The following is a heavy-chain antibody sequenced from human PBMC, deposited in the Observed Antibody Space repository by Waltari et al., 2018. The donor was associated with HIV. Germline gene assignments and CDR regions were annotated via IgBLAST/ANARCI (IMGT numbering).Heavy chain of an antibody. J-gene: IGHJ3*02. Sequence: EVQLVESGVGLVKPGGSLRLSCSASRFTFSSYSLTWVRQAPGKGLEWVSSISSCSVYIYYADSVKGRFTISRDNAKNSLYLQMNSLRAEDTAVYYCARDEAEMATLTAFDIWGQGTMVTVSS. V-gene: IGHV3-21*01. CDR3: ARDEAEMATLTAFDI. D-gene: IGHD5-12*01. CDR1: RFTFSSYS. CDR2: ISSCSVYI.